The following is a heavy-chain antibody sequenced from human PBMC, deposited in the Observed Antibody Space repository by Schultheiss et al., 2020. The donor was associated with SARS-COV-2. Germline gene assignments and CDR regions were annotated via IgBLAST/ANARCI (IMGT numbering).Heavy chain of an antibody. CDR2: IKQDGSEK. D-gene: IGHD1-14*01. CDR1: GFTFSSYA. Sequence: GGSLRLSCAASGFTFSSYAMHWVRQAPGKGLEWVANIKQDGSEKYYVDSVKGRFTISRDNAKNSLYLQVHSLRAEDTAIYFCAREYRAEFDYWGQGALVTVSS. CDR3: AREYRAEFDY. J-gene: IGHJ4*02. V-gene: IGHV3-7*01.